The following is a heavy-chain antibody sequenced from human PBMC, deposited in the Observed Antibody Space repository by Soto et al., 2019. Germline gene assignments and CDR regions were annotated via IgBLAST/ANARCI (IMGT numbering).Heavy chain of an antibody. V-gene: IGHV3-7*01. CDR3: ARAGLDDYIWGSYRWSPGAFDI. CDR1: GFTFSSYW. D-gene: IGHD3-16*02. J-gene: IGHJ3*02. CDR2: IKQDGSEK. Sequence: GGSRRLSRAASGFTFSSYWMSWVRQAPGKGLEWVANIKQDGSEKYYVDSVKGRFTISRDNAKNSLYLQMNSLRAEDTAVYYCARAGLDDYIWGSYRWSPGAFDIWGQGTMVTVSS.